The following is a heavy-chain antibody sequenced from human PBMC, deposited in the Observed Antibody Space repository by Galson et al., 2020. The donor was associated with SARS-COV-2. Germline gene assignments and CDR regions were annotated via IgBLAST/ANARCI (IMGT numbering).Heavy chain of an antibody. V-gene: IGHV6-1*01. Sequence: SQTLSLTCVISGDSVSSNSAAWNWIRQSPSRGLEWLGRTYYRSKWYNDYAVSVKSRIIINPDTSKNQFSLQLNSVTPDDTAVYYCARVVSGTGNYYYYYGLDVWGQGTTVTVSS. D-gene: IGHD6-19*01. CDR3: ARVVSGTGNYYYYYGLDV. J-gene: IGHJ6*02. CDR1: GDSVSSNSAA. CDR2: TYYRSKWYN.